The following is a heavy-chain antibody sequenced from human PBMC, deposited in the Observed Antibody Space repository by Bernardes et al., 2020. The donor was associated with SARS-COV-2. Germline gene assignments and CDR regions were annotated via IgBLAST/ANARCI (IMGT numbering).Heavy chain of an antibody. CDR1: GFTFDDYA. CDR2: ISWNSGSI. D-gene: IGHD3-10*01. V-gene: IGHV3-9*01. Sequence: GGSLRLSCAASGFTFDDYAMHWVRQAPGKGLEWVSGISWNSGSIGYADSVKGRFTISRDNAKNSLYLQMNSLRAEDTALYYCAKDFEGPYGSGSYRLDWYFDLWGRGTLVTVSS. CDR3: AKDFEGPYGSGSYRLDWYFDL. J-gene: IGHJ2*01.